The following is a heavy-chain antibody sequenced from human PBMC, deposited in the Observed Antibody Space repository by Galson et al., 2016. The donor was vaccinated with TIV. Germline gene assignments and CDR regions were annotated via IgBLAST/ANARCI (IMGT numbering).Heavy chain of an antibody. CDR1: GYSISSGYY. J-gene: IGHJ6*02. Sequence: ETLSLTCPVSGYSISSGYYWGWIRQPPGKGLEWIGNIYHTGSTYSNPSLRSRLTMSVDTSKNQFSLILSSVTAADTAVYYCARDCTSTTCHIYYYGMDVWGQGATVTVSS. V-gene: IGHV4-38-2*02. CDR2: IYHTGST. D-gene: IGHD2-2*02. CDR3: ARDCTSTTCHIYYYGMDV.